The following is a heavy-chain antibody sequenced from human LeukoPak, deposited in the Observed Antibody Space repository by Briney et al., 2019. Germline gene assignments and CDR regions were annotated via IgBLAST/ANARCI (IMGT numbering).Heavy chain of an antibody. V-gene: IGHV1-69*13. Sequence: ASVKVSCKASGGTFRSFAISWVRQAPGQGLESMGGIIPIFRTANYAQKFQGRVTITADESTSTAYMELSSLRSEDTAVYYCARALRYYSDSSGYAFDYWGQGTLVTVSS. D-gene: IGHD3-22*01. CDR3: ARALRYYSDSSGYAFDY. CDR2: IIPIFRTA. CDR1: GGTFRSFA. J-gene: IGHJ4*02.